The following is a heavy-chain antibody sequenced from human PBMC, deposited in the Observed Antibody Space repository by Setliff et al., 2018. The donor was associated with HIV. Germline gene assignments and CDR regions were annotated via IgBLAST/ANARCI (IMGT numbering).Heavy chain of an antibody. CDR2: INYDENSE. CDR3: AKDGDYRSGDYDAFDI. CDR1: GFTFTAHG. V-gene: IGHV3-30*02. Sequence: RLSCAASGFTFTAHGMHWVRQAPDKGLEWVAFINYDENSEYYADSVKGRVTISRDNFRNTVDLQMNNLRPEDTAVYYCAKDGDYRSGDYDAFDIWGQGTMVTVSS. J-gene: IGHJ3*02. D-gene: IGHD6-25*01.